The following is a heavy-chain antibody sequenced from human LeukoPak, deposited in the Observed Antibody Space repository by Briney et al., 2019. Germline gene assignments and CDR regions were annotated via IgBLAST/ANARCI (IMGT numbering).Heavy chain of an antibody. D-gene: IGHD6-19*01. Sequence: SETLSLTCTVSGGSINSYNWSWIRQPPGKGLESMGHISTSGSTNYNPSLKSRVTISVDTSKNQSSLKLSSVTAADTAVYYCAKGSSGWTYYFDYWGQGTLVTVFS. CDR2: ISTSGST. J-gene: IGHJ4*02. CDR1: GGSINSYN. V-gene: IGHV4-4*07. CDR3: AKGSSGWTYYFDY.